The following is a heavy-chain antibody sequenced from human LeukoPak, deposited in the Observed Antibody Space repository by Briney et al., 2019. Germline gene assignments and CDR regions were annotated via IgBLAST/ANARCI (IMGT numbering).Heavy chain of an antibody. J-gene: IGHJ4*02. D-gene: IGHD3-9*01. Sequence: GSLRLSCAASGFTFSSYWMSWVRQAPGKGLEWVANIKEDGSEKYYVDSVKGRFTISRDNAKNSLYLQMNSLRAEDTAVYYCAKDYDILTGYYSYWGQGTLVTVSS. CDR1: GFTFSSYW. V-gene: IGHV3-7*01. CDR2: IKEDGSEK. CDR3: AKDYDILTGYYSY.